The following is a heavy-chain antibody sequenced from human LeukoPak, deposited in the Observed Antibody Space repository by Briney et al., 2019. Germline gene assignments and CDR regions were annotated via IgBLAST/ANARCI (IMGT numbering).Heavy chain of an antibody. CDR2: ISSSSSTI. CDR3: ARSPYGDYDLNFDY. CDR1: GFTFSSYS. J-gene: IGHJ4*02. V-gene: IGHV3-48*04. Sequence: GGSLRLSCAASGFTFSSYSMNWVRQAPGKGLEWVSYISSSSSTIYYADSVKGRFTISRDNAKNTLYLQMNSLRAEDTAVYYCARSPYGDYDLNFDYWGQGTLVTVSS. D-gene: IGHD4-17*01.